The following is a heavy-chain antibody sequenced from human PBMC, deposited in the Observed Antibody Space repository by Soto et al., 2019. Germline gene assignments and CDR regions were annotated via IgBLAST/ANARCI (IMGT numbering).Heavy chain of an antibody. J-gene: IGHJ1*01. V-gene: IGHV1-69*13. D-gene: IGHD2-2*02. CDR2: IIPIFGTA. Sequence: SVKVSCKASGGTFSSYAISWVRQAPGQGLEWMGGIIPIFGTANYAQKFQGRVTITADESTSTAYMELSSLRSEDTAVYYCALIVVPAAIRYFQHWGQGTLVTVSS. CDR1: GGTFSSYA. CDR3: ALIVVPAAIRYFQH.